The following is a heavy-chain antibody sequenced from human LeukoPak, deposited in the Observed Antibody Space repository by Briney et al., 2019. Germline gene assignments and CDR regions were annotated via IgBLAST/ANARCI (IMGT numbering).Heavy chain of an antibody. J-gene: IGHJ6*03. V-gene: IGHV3-21*01. CDR1: GFTFSSYS. D-gene: IGHD3-3*01. CDR2: ISSSSSYI. CDR3: ARDPIGDFWSGFYLDV. Sequence: PGGSLRLSCAASGFTFSSYSMNWVRQAPGKGLEWVSSISSSSSYIYYADSVKGRFTISRDNAKNSLYLQMNSLRAEDTAVYYCARDPIGDFWSGFYLDVWGKGTTVTVSS.